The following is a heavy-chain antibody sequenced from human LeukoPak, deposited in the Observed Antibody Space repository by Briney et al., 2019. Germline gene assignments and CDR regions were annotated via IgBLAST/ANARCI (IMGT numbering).Heavy chain of an antibody. CDR1: GGSISNTNW. CDR3: ARERQMDYGSGSRRVDP. V-gene: IGHV4-4*02. D-gene: IGHD3-10*01. J-gene: IGHJ5*02. CDR2: VNLQGST. Sequence: SGTLSLTCGVSGGSISNTNWWTWVRQPPGKGLEWIGEVNLQGSTNYNPSLKSRVAISVDKSENHISLKLTSVTAADTAVYYCARERQMDYGSGSRRVDPWGQGTLVTVSS.